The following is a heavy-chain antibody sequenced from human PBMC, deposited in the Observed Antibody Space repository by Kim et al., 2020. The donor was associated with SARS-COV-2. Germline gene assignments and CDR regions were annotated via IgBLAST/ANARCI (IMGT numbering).Heavy chain of an antibody. CDR1: GFTFSSYA. CDR2: ISYDGSNK. Sequence: GGSLRLSCAASGFTFSSYAMHWVRQAPGKGLEWVAVISYDGSNKYYADSVKGRFTISRDNSKNTLYLQMNSLRAEDTAVYYCARADGGNSWWANWFDPWG. D-gene: IGHD2-21*02. CDR3: ARADGGNSWWANWFDP. J-gene: IGHJ5*02. V-gene: IGHV3-30*04.